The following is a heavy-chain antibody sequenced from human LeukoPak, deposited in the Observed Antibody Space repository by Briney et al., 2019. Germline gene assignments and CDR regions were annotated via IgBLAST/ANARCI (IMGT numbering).Heavy chain of an antibody. CDR3: AREMLISRTNSGGSDY. Sequence: GGSLRLSCAASGFTFSSYAMHWVRQAPGKGLEWVAVISYDGSNKYYADSVKGRFTISRDNSKNTLYLQMNSLRAEDTAVYYCAREMLISRTNSGGSDYWGQGTLVTVSS. J-gene: IGHJ4*02. D-gene: IGHD3-16*01. V-gene: IGHV3-30-3*01. CDR1: GFTFSSYA. CDR2: ISYDGSNK.